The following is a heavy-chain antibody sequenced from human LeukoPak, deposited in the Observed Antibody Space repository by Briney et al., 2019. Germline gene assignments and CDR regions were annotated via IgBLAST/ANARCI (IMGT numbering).Heavy chain of an antibody. Sequence: GGSLRLSCAASGFTFSSYSMNWVRQAPGKGLEWVSSISSSSSYIYYADSVKGRFTISRDNAKNSLYLQMNSLRAADTAVYYCAREQRMRSIYSNYGIDIWGQGTMVTVSS. V-gene: IGHV3-21*01. CDR1: GFTFSSYS. J-gene: IGHJ3*02. D-gene: IGHD4-11*01. CDR2: ISSSSSYI. CDR3: AREQRMRSIYSNYGIDI.